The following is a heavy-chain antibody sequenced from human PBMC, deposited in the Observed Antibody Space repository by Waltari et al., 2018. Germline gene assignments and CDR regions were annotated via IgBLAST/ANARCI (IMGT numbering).Heavy chain of an antibody. CDR1: GGSISSGSYY. Sequence: QVQLQESGPGLVKPSQTLSLTCTVSGGSISSGSYYWSWIRQPAGKGLEWIGYIYTSGSTNYNPSLKSRVTISGDTSKNQFSLKLSSVTAADTAVYYCARDLKPLTYYYGSGSSRGSYYYYGMDVWGQGTTVTVSS. J-gene: IGHJ6*02. D-gene: IGHD3-10*01. CDR3: ARDLKPLTYYYGSGSSRGSYYYYGMDV. CDR2: IYTSGST. V-gene: IGHV4-61*09.